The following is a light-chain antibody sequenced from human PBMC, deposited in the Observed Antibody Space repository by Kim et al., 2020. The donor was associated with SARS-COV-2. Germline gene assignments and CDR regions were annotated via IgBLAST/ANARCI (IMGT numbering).Light chain of an antibody. V-gene: IGKV3-20*01. Sequence: VLTQSPGTVSLSPGERATLSCRASQSISSSSLVWYQQKPGQAPRLLIYGASNRATAIPDRFSGSGSGTDFTLTINRLEPEDFAVYHCQHYDNLPPVTFGGGTKLEI. CDR3: QHYDNLPPVT. J-gene: IGKJ4*01. CDR1: QSISSSS. CDR2: GAS.